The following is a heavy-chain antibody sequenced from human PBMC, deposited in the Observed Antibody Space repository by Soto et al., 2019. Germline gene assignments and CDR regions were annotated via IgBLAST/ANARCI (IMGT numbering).Heavy chain of an antibody. CDR3: AKRPLTAAGFDY. J-gene: IGHJ4*02. CDR1: GFTLSNYA. D-gene: IGHD6-13*01. Sequence: EVQLLESGGGLVQPGGSLRLSCAASGFTLSNYAMTWVRQAPGKGLEWVSVITGSGGGTYFVDSVKGRFTISRDNSKNTVYLHMNSLRAEDAAVYYCAKRPLTAAGFDYWGQGTLVTVSS. CDR2: ITGSGGGT. V-gene: IGHV3-23*01.